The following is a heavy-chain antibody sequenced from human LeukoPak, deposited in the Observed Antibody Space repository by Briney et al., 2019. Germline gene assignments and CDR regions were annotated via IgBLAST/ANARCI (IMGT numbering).Heavy chain of an antibody. CDR1: GGSFGGYY. CDR3: ARHRSAVVAAPLDY. D-gene: IGHD2-15*01. CDR2: INHSGSI. V-gene: IGHV4-34*01. Sequence: SETLSLTCAVYGGSFGGYYWSWIRQPPGKGLEWIGEINHSGSINYNPSLKSRVTISVDTSKNQFSLKLSSVTAADTAVYYCARHRSAVVAAPLDYWGQGTLVTVSS. J-gene: IGHJ4*02.